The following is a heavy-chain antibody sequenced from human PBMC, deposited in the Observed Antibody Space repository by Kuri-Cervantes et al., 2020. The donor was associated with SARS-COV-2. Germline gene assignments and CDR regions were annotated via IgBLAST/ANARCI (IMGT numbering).Heavy chain of an antibody. V-gene: IGHV4-59*08. CDR1: GGSISSYY. CDR3: TRLGTYYGDDAFDI. J-gene: IGHJ3*02. D-gene: IGHD1-26*01. Sequence: SETLSLTCTVSGGSISSYYWSWIRRPPGKGLEWIGYIYYSGSTNYNPSLKSRVTISVDTSKNQFSLKLSSVTAADTAVYYCTRLGTYYGDDAFDIWGQGTMVTVSS. CDR2: IYYSGST.